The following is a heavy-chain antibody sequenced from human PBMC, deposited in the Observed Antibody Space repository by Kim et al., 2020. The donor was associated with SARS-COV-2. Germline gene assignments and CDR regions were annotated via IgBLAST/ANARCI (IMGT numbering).Heavy chain of an antibody. V-gene: IGHV4-34*04. D-gene: IGHD2-2*02. CDR3: ARGRTGVVPSPILGLGPHYYYSVMDV. CDR2: INHSGGT. Sequence: SETLSLTCVVYGGSLSGSAWSWIRQPPGKGLEWIGEINHSGGTNHNPSLKSRATISVDTSKNQFSLKLNSVSAADTAVYYCARGRTGVVPSPILGLGPHYYYSVMDVWGQGTTVTVSS. J-gene: IGHJ6*02. CDR1: GGSLSGSA.